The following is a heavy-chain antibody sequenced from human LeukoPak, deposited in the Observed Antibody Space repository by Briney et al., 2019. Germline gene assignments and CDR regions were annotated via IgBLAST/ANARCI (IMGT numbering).Heavy chain of an antibody. CDR2: IKQDGSEK. V-gene: IGHV3-7*01. CDR3: VTTSYYYGMNV. D-gene: IGHD3-16*01. CDR1: GFTFSSYW. J-gene: IGHJ6*02. Sequence: GGSLRLSCAASGFTFSSYWMSWVRQAPGKGLEWVANIKQDGSEKYYVDSVKGRFTISRDNAKNSLYLQMNSLRAEDTAVYYCVTTSYYYGMNVWGQGTTVTVSS.